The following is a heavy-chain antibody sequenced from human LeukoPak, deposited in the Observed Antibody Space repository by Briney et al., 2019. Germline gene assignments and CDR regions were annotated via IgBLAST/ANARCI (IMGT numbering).Heavy chain of an antibody. CDR3: ARGDGYNDAEYLQH. Sequence: PGGSLRLSCAASGFTFGSYGMHWVRQAPGKGLEWVAVIWYDGSNKYYGDSVKGRFTISRDNSKKTLYQQMNSLRVEDTAVYYCARGDGYNDAEYLQHWGQGTLVTVS. D-gene: IGHD5-24*01. CDR1: GFTFGSYG. J-gene: IGHJ1*01. CDR2: IWYDGSNK. V-gene: IGHV3-33*01.